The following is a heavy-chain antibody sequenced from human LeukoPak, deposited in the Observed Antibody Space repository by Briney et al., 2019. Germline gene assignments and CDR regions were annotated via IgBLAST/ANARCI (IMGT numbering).Heavy chain of an antibody. D-gene: IGHD2-15*01. CDR3: ARDGAWDIVVPPYYYGMDV. V-gene: IGHV3-11*06. J-gene: IGHJ6*04. Sequence: PGGSLRLSCAASGFTFSDYYMSWIRQAPGKGLEWVSYISSSSSYTNYADSVKGRFTISRDNAKNPLYLQMNSLRAEDTAVYYCARDGAWDIVVPPYYYGMDVWGKGTTVTVSS. CDR2: ISSSSSYT. CDR1: GFTFSDYY.